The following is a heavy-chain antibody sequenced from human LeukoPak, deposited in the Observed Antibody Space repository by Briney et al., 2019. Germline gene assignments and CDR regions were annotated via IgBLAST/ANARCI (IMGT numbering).Heavy chain of an antibody. J-gene: IGHJ4*02. CDR2: FYVGGAT. Sequence: GGSLRLSCAVSGFSVTNNYMSWVRQAPGKGLEWVSVFYVGGATYYADSVKGRFSISRDNSKNTLYLQMNSLRAEDTAVYYCAYSCSGDSCAFFDFWGQGTLVTVSS. CDR3: AYSCSGDSCAFFDF. CDR1: GFSVTNNY. V-gene: IGHV3-66*01. D-gene: IGHD2-15*01.